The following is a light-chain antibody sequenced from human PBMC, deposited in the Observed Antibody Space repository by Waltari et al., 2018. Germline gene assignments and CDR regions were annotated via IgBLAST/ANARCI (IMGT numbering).Light chain of an antibody. V-gene: IGKV2-30*02. J-gene: IGKJ1*01. CDR2: NVS. CDR3: MQTTHGPPWT. Sequence: DVVMTQSPLSLPVTLGQPASISCMSTQSLVHSAGDTSLNWFHQRPGQSPRRLIYNVSKRDSGVPDRFSGSGSGTHFTLKIRTVEAEDVGIYYCMQTTHGPPWTFGPGTKVEIK. CDR1: QSLVHSAGDTS.